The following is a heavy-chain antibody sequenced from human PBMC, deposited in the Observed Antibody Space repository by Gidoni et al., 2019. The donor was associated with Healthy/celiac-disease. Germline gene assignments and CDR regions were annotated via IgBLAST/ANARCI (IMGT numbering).Heavy chain of an antibody. CDR2: ISTSSSYI. V-gene: IGHV3-21*01. J-gene: IGHJ4*02. CDR3: ARDPRYYDSSGYYYFDY. D-gene: IGHD3-22*01. CDR1: GFTFSTYN. Sequence: EVQLLESGGGLVKPGGSLRLSCAASGFTFSTYNMNWVRQAPGKGLEWVSSISTSSSYIYYADSVKGRFTISRDHAKNSLYLQMNSLRAEDTAVYYCARDPRYYDSSGYYYFDYWGQGTLVTVSS.